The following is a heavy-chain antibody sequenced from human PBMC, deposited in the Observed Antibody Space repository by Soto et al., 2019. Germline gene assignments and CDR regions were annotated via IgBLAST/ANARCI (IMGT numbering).Heavy chain of an antibody. J-gene: IGHJ3*02. CDR3: ARDADIVVVPAPDAFDI. D-gene: IGHD2-2*01. V-gene: IGHV1-58*02. CDR1: GFTFTSSA. CDR2: IVVGSGNT. Sequence: SVKVSCKASGFTFTSSAMQWVRQARGQRLEWIGWIVVGSGNTNYAQKFQERVTITRDMSTSTAYMELSSLRSEDTAVYYCARDADIVVVPAPDAFDIWGQGTRVTVSS.